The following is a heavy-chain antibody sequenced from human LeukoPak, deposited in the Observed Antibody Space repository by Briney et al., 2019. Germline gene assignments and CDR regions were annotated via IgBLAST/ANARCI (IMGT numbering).Heavy chain of an antibody. V-gene: IGHV3-23*01. CDR1: GFAFSNSA. CDR2: ISGSGGST. D-gene: IGHD1-26*01. CDR3: AKEVGDYYSYMNV. J-gene: IGHJ6*03. Sequence: GGSLRLSCAASGFAFSNSAMNWVRQAPGKGLEWVAAISGSGGSTYYADSVKGRFTVSRDNSKNTLYVQMNSLRAEDTAMYYCAKEVGDYYSYMNVWGKGTTVTVSS.